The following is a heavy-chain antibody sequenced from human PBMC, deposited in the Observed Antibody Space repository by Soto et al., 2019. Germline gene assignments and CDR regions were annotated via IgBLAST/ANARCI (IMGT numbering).Heavy chain of an antibody. D-gene: IGHD6-13*01. Sequence: QVQLVQSGAEVKKPGSSVKVSCKASGGTFSSYAISWVRQAPGQGLEWMGGIIPIFGTANYAQKFQGRVTITADESTSTAYMELSSLRSEDTAVYYCARVSGYSSSWDDPYYFAYWGQGTLVTVSS. V-gene: IGHV1-69*01. J-gene: IGHJ4*02. CDR1: GGTFSSYA. CDR3: ARVSGYSSSWDDPYYFAY. CDR2: IIPIFGTA.